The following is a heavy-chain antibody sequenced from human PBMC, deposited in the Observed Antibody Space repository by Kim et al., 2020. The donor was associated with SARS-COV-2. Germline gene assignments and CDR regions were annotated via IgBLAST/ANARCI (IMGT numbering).Heavy chain of an antibody. V-gene: IGHV3-74*01. CDR3: ARGEYSSGFDM. CDR1: GFSVSNYW. J-gene: IGHJ6*02. CDR2: ISSDGRYT. Sequence: GGSLRLSCAASGFSVSNYWIHWVRHAPGKGLVWVSRISSDGRYTHYADSVKGRFTLSRDNAENTLFLQMNSLRAEDTAVYYCARGEYSSGFDMWGQGNTVTVSS. D-gene: IGHD4-4*01.